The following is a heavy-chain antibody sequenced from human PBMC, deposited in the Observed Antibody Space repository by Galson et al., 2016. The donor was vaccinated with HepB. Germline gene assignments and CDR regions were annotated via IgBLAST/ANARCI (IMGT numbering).Heavy chain of an antibody. CDR3: ARDPKWGSGSYYDY. V-gene: IGHV3-53*05. J-gene: IGHJ4*02. CDR2: IYSGGRT. CDR1: GFIVSSND. D-gene: IGHD1-26*01. Sequence: SLRLSCAASGFIVSSNDMRWGRQAPGQGLEWLTFIYSGGRTDNADYVKGRFTISRDNWKNTAYLQMDYLRPDDMAVYHCARDPKWGSGSYYDYWGQGTRVTVSS.